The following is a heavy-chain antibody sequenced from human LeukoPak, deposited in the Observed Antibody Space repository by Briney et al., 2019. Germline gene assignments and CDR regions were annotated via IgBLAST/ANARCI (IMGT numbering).Heavy chain of an antibody. Sequence: PSETLSLTCTVSGESISSSSDYWGWVRQPPGKVLEWIGSIYYSGSTYYNPSLRSRVTISLDTSKNQFSLKLSSVTAADTAVYYCARVMGPYSSGWYKGNYYFDYWGQGTLVTVSS. CDR1: GESISSSSDY. V-gene: IGHV4-39*07. CDR3: ARVMGPYSSGWYKGNYYFDY. D-gene: IGHD6-19*01. CDR2: IYYSGST. J-gene: IGHJ4*02.